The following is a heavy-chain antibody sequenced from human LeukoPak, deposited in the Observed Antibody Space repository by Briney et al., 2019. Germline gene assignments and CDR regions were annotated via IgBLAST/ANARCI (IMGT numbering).Heavy chain of an antibody. V-gene: IGHV4-39*01. CDR2: IYYSGST. CDR1: GDSISTSSYY. CDR3: ARHHAHYFYYMAV. Sequence: PSETLSLTCTVSGDSISTSSYYWGWVRQPPGKGLEWIGSIYYSGSTYYNPSLKSRVSISVYTSKNQFSLRLNSPTATDTAVYYCARHHAHYFYYMAVWGKGTTVIVSS. J-gene: IGHJ6*03.